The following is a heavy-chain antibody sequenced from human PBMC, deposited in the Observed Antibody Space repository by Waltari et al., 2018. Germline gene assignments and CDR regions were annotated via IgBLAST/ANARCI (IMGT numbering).Heavy chain of an antibody. CDR1: GCSIVTYY. Sequence: QVQLQESGPGLVKPSETLSLTCNVSGCSIVTYYWSWIRESPGKGLEWIGYIEYSGTTDYNPSLKSRVTIAVDPSKHQFSLKVTSVTAADTAIYYCARLVATYWNFDLWGRGTLVTVSS. D-gene: IGHD5-12*01. CDR3: ARLVATYWNFDL. V-gene: IGHV4-59*01. CDR2: IEYSGTT. J-gene: IGHJ2*01.